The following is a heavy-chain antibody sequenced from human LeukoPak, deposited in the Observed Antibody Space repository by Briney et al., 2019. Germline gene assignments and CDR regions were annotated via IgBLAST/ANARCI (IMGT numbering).Heavy chain of an antibody. CDR3: TRFSSVGALGDV. CDR1: GFTFSGSA. J-gene: IGHJ6*04. Sequence: GGSLRLSCAASGFTFSGSAMQWVRQASGKGLEWVGRIRSKANSYATAYAASVKGRFTISRDDSKNTAYLQMNSLKTEDTAVYYCTRFSSVGALGDVWGKGTTVTVSS. CDR2: IRSKANSYAT. V-gene: IGHV3-73*01. D-gene: IGHD1-26*01.